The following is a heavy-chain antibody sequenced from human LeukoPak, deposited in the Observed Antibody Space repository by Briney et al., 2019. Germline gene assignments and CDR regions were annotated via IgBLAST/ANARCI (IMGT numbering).Heavy chain of an antibody. V-gene: IGHV4-39*01. Sequence: SETLSLTCTVSGGSISSSSYYWGWIRQPPGKGLEWIGSIYYSGSTYYNPSLKSRVTISVDTSKNQFSLKLSSVTAADTAVYCCARHALPGPFDYWGQGTLVTVSS. CDR1: GGSISSSSYY. D-gene: IGHD2-21*02. CDR2: IYYSGST. CDR3: ARHALPGPFDY. J-gene: IGHJ4*02.